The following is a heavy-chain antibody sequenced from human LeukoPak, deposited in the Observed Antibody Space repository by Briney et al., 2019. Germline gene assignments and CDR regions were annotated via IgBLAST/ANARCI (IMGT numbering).Heavy chain of an antibody. Sequence: SETLSLTCAVYGGSFSGYYWSWIRQPPGKGLEWIGEINHSGSTNYNPSLKSRVTISVDTSNNQFSLKLSSVTAADTAVYYCARGPTMVVVDRAFDIWGQGTMVTVSS. CDR3: ARGPTMVVVDRAFDI. J-gene: IGHJ3*02. CDR1: GGSFSGYY. CDR2: INHSGST. D-gene: IGHD3-22*01. V-gene: IGHV4-34*01.